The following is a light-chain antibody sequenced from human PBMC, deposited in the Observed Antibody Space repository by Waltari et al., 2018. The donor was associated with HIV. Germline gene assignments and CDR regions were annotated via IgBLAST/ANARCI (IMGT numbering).Light chain of an antibody. V-gene: IGLV1-40*01. CDR2: GNK. Sequence: QSMLTQPPSVSGAPGQRVTIPCTRSSSPIGADYDVPWYQQIPGTAPKLLISGNKNRPSGVPDRFSASKSGTSASLTISGLQAEDEADYFCQSYDISLSASVVFGGGTRLTVL. CDR3: QSYDISLSASVV. J-gene: IGLJ2*01. CDR1: SSPIGADYD.